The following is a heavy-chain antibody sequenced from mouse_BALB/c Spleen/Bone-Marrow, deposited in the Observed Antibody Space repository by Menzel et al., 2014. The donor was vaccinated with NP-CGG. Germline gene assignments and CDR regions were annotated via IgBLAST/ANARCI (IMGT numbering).Heavy chain of an antibody. D-gene: IGHD2-1*01. J-gene: IGHJ2*01. CDR2: INPGSGGT. CDR1: GYAFTNYL. CDR3: ARGGYYGLDY. V-gene: IGHV1-54*03. Sequence: QVQLQQSGAKLVRPGTSVKVSCKASGYAFTNYLIEWFKQRPGQGLEWIGVINPGSGGTNFNEKFRGKATLTADKSSNTAYMQFNSLTSDDSAVYFCARGGYYGLDYWGQGTTLTVSS.